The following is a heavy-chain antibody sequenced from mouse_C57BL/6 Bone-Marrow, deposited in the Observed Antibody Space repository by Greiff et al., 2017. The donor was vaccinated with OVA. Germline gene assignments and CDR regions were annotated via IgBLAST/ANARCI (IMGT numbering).Heavy chain of an antibody. CDR1: GYTFTSYW. CDR2: IDPSDSYT. CDR3: ATLCVGDY. D-gene: IGHD6-1*01. V-gene: IGHV1-50*01. J-gene: IGHJ4*01. Sequence: QVQLQQSGAELVKPGASVKLSCKASGYTFTSYWMQWVKQRPGQGLEWIGEIDPSDSYTNYNQKFKGKATLTVDTSSSTAYMQLSSLTSEDSAVYYCATLCVGDYWGQGTSVTVSS.